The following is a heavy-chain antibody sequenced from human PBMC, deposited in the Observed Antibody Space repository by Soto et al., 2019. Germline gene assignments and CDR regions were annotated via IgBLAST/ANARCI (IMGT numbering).Heavy chain of an antibody. D-gene: IGHD6-19*01. CDR3: AKGSPDCSWLD. CDR1: GFTFSDYA. V-gene: IGHV3-30*18. CDR2: TSDDGSKR. J-gene: IGHJ4*02. Sequence: QVQLVESGGGAVLAGMSLRLSCAGSGFTFSDYAMYWVRQAPGKGLEWVAVTSDDGSKRYYTESVKGRFTITRDNSKNALSLQMNRLRREDMAVYYCAKGSPDCSWLDWGQGTLVA.